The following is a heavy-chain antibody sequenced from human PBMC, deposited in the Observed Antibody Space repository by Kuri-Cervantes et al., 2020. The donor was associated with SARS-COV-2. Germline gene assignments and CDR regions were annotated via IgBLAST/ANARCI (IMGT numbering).Heavy chain of an antibody. V-gene: IGHV3-21*01. CDR1: GFTFDDYA. D-gene: IGHD1-26*01. CDR3: ARWDEGARDAFDI. J-gene: IGHJ3*02. Sequence: GESLKISCAASGFTFDDYAMHWVRQAPGKGLEWVSSISSSSSYIYYADSVKGRFTISRDNAKNSLYLQMNSLRAEDTAVYYCARWDEGARDAFDIWGQGTMVTVSS. CDR2: ISSSSSYI.